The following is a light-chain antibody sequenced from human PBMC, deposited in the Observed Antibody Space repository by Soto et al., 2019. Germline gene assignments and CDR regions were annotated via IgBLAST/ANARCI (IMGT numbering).Light chain of an antibody. Sequence: DIQMTQSPSALSASIGDRVTITCRASQSISSWLAWYQQKPGKAPKVLIYKASSLEGGVPSRFSGSGSGTDFTLTISSLQPYDFATYYCQQYNSYPWTFGQGTKVEIK. J-gene: IGKJ1*01. CDR2: KAS. CDR3: QQYNSYPWT. V-gene: IGKV1-5*03. CDR1: QSISSW.